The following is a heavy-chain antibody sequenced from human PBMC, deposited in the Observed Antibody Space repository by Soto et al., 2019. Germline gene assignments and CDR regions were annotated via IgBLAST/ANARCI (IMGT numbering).Heavy chain of an antibody. J-gene: IGHJ4*02. V-gene: IGHV1-8*01. CDR3: ASRVRIAAQLWLPFDY. CDR1: GYTFTRYD. CDR2: MNPDSGNT. D-gene: IGHD5-18*01. Sequence: QVQLVQSGAEVKKPGASVKVSCKASGYTFTRYDLNWVRQATGQGLEWMGWMNPDSGNTGYAQKFQGRVTLTRDTATSTAYMELSSLTAEDTAVYYCASRVRIAAQLWLPFDYWGQGTLVTVSS.